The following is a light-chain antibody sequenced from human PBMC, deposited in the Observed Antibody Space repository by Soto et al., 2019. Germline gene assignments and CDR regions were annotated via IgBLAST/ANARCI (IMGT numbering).Light chain of an antibody. V-gene: IGKV3-15*01. Sequence: EIVMTQSPATLSVSPGESVTLSCRASQLFSSNLAWYQRRPGQAPRLLIYGAYTRAAGVPARFSGSGSGTEFTLTISSLQSEDFAVYYCQQRSNWPITFGQGTRLEIK. CDR3: QQRSNWPIT. CDR2: GAY. J-gene: IGKJ5*01. CDR1: QLFSSN.